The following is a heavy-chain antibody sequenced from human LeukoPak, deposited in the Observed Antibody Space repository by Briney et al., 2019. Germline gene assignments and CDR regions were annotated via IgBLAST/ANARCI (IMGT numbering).Heavy chain of an antibody. CDR3: ARGGPYFGHYYYGLDV. CDR1: GGSISGGDYY. Sequence: PSQTLSLTCTVSGGSISGGDYYWSWIRQPPGKGLEWIGYIYYSGSSTYKPSLKGRVTMSVDTSRNQFSLNLSSVTAADTAAYYCARGGPYFGHYYYGLDVWGQGTTVTVS. CDR2: IYYSGSS. J-gene: IGHJ6*02. D-gene: IGHD2/OR15-2a*01. V-gene: IGHV4-30-4*08.